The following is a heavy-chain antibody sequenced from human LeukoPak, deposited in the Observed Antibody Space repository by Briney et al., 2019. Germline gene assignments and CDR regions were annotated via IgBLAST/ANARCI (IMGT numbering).Heavy chain of an antibody. CDR2: INPNSGGR. Sequence: EASVKVSCXASGYTFTGYYMHWVRQAPGQGLEWMGWINPNSGGRSYAQKFQGRVTMTRDTSISTTYLDLSRLRSDDTAVYYCARGGGGCSSASCSWTDYFYYMDVWGTGTTVTVSS. J-gene: IGHJ6*03. CDR1: GYTFTGYY. D-gene: IGHD2-2*01. CDR3: ARGGGGCSSASCSWTDYFYYMDV. V-gene: IGHV1-2*02.